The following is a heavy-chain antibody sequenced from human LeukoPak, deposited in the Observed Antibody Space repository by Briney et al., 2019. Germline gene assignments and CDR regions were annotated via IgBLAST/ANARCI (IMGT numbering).Heavy chain of an antibody. Sequence: SQTLSLTCAISGDSVSSNSAVWNWIRQSPSRGLEWLGRTYYRSKSFNDYAVSVKSRITVNPDTSKNQFSLQLNSVTPEDTAVYYCARSYSSSATYFDFWGQGTLVTVSS. CDR3: ARSYSSSATYFDF. CDR1: GDSVSSNSAV. D-gene: IGHD6-6*01. CDR2: TYYRSKSFN. V-gene: IGHV6-1*01. J-gene: IGHJ4*02.